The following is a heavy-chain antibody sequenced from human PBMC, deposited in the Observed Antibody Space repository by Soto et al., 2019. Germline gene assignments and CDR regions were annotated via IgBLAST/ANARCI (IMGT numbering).Heavy chain of an antibody. CDR3: ARDAPTTGTTNWFDP. Sequence: GGSLRLSCAASGFTFSSYAMSWVRQAPGKGLEWVSAISGSGGTTYYADSVKGRFTISRDTSKNQFSLQLNSVTPEDTAVYYCARDAPTTGTTNWFDPWGQGTLVTVSS. D-gene: IGHD1-7*01. V-gene: IGHV3-23*01. J-gene: IGHJ5*02. CDR1: GFTFSSYA. CDR2: ISGSGGTT.